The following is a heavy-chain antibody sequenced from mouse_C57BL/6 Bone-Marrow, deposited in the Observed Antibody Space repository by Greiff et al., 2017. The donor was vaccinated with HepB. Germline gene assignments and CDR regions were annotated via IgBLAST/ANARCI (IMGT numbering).Heavy chain of an antibody. D-gene: IGHD2-2*01. CDR2: IDPSDSYT. Sequence: QVQLQQPGAELVKPGASVKLSCKASGYTFTSYWMQWVKQRPGQGLEWIGEIDPSDSYTNHNQKFKGKATLTVDTSSSTAYMQLSSLTAEDSAVYYCARWGGLRRNYYAMDYWGQGTSVTVSS. CDR3: ARWGGLRRNYYAMDY. J-gene: IGHJ4*01. V-gene: IGHV1-50*01. CDR1: GYTFTSYW.